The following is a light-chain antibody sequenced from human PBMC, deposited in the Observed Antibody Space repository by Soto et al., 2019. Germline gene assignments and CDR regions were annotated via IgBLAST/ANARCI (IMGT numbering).Light chain of an antibody. V-gene: IGLV2-11*01. J-gene: IGLJ3*02. CDR2: DVS. CDR1: SSDVGGYNY. Sequence: QSVLTQPRSVSGSPGQSVTISCTGTSSDVGGYNYVSWYHQHPGKAPKLMIYDVSKRPSGVPDRFSGSKSAKTASLTISGLHAEDEADYYCCSYAGSYTWVFGGGTKVTVL. CDR3: CSYAGSYTWV.